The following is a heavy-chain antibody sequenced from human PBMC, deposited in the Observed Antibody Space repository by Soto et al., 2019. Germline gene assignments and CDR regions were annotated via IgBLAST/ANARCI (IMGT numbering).Heavy chain of an antibody. J-gene: IGHJ4*02. CDR2: IIPIFGTA. Sequence: QVQLVQSGAEVKKPGSSVKVSCKASGGTFSSYAISWVRQAPGQGLEWMGGIIPIFGTATYAQKFQGRVTITADESTSTAYMELSSLRSEDTAVYYCAREMTGYSSGWYSYDTYYFDYWGQGTLVTVSS. CDR1: GGTFSSYA. V-gene: IGHV1-69*01. CDR3: AREMTGYSSGWYSYDTYYFDY. D-gene: IGHD6-19*01.